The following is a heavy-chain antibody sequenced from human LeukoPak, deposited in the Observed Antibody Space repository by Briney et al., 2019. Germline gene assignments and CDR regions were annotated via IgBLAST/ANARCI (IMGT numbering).Heavy chain of an antibody. V-gene: IGHV3-64*01. CDR3: TRGGEAAGDY. CDR2: IRSNGGST. CDR1: GFTFSGYG. Sequence: GGSLRLSCAASGFTFSGYGMHWVRQAPGKGLEYVSGIRSNGGSTYHANSVKGRFTISRDNSKNTLYLQMASLRIDDMAVYYCTRGGEAAGDYWGQGALVTVSS. J-gene: IGHJ4*02. D-gene: IGHD6-13*01.